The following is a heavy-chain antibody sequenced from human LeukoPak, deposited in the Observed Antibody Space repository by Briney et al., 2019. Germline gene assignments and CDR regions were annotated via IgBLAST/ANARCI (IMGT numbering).Heavy chain of an antibody. Sequence: GGSLRLSCAASGFTFSSYWMHWVRQAPGKGLVWVSRINSDGSSTSYADSVKVRFTISRDNAKNTLYLQMNSLRAEDTAVYYCARVGGYYYYYMDVWGKGTTVTVSS. CDR1: GFTFSSYW. CDR3: ARVGGYYYYYMDV. V-gene: IGHV3-74*01. D-gene: IGHD2-15*01. CDR2: INSDGSST. J-gene: IGHJ6*03.